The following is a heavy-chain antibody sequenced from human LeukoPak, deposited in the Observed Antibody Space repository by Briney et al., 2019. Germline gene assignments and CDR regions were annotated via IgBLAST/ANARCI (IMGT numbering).Heavy chain of an antibody. CDR3: AKGSSSSRPYYFDY. V-gene: IGHV3-23*01. J-gene: IGHJ4*02. D-gene: IGHD6-6*01. CDR1: GFTFSRYA. Sequence: PGGSLRLSCAASGFTFSRYAMSWVRQAPGKGLEWISAITDSGGSTYHADSVKGRFTTSRDNSENTLYLQMNSLRVEDTAVYYCAKGSSSSRPYYFDYWGQGSLVTVSS. CDR2: ITDSGGST.